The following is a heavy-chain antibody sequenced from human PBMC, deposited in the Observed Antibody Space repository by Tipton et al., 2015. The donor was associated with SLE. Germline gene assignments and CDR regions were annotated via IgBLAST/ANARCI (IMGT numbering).Heavy chain of an antibody. CDR3: ARRPSVAAAGAFDY. Sequence: TLSLTCAVYGGSLSGYYWSWIRQPPGKGLEWIGEINHSGSTNYNPSLKSRVTISVDTSKNQFSLKLSSVTAADTAVYYCARRPSVAAAGAFDYWGQGTLVTVSS. CDR2: INHSGST. CDR1: GGSLSGYY. J-gene: IGHJ4*02. D-gene: IGHD6-13*01. V-gene: IGHV4-34*01.